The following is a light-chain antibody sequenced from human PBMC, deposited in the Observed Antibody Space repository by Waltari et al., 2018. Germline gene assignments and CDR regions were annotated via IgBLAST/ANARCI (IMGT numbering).Light chain of an antibody. CDR2: ATS. CDR3: EQYDSAPLT. CDR1: QSVTSNK. V-gene: IGKV3-20*01. Sequence: EIVFTQSPGTLSLSPGASATPSCRASQSVTSNKLAWYQQKPGQAPSLLIYATSTRATGIPDRFSGSGSGTDFTLTISGLGPDDFAVYYCEQYDSAPLTFGGGTKVEI. J-gene: IGKJ4*01.